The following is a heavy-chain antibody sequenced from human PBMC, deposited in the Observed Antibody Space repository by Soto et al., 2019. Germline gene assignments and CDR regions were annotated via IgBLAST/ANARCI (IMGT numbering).Heavy chain of an antibody. CDR1: GFTFGTHW. J-gene: IGHJ4*02. Sequence: EVQLVESGGDLVHPGGSVRLSCAASGFTFGTHWMSWVRQAPGKGLEWVANIKGDASENYYADSVRGRFTISRDNATSSLYLQMNRLRVEDTAVYYCAKDVRWGQGTLGT. CDR3: AKDVR. V-gene: IGHV3-7*05. CDR2: IKGDASEN.